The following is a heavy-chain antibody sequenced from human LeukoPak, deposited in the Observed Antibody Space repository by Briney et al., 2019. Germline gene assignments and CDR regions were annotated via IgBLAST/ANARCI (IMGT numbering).Heavy chain of an antibody. J-gene: IGHJ4*02. D-gene: IGHD6-13*01. Sequence: GASVKVSCKASGYTFTSYGISWVRQAPGQGLEWMGWISAYNGNTNYAQKLQGGVTMTTDTSTSTAYMELRSLRSDDTAVYYCAREQPIAAAGTPPPYYFDYWGQGTLVTVSS. CDR2: ISAYNGNT. CDR3: AREQPIAAAGTPPPYYFDY. CDR1: GYTFTSYG. V-gene: IGHV1-18*01.